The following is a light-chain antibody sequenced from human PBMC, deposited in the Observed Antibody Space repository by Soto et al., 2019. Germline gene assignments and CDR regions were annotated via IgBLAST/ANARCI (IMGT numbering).Light chain of an antibody. Sequence: EIVLTQSPGTLSLSPGERATLSCRASQSVSSSYLAWYQQKPGQAPRLLIYGASSRATGIPDRFSGSGSETDFTLTISRLAPEDVAVYYCQQYGRSLITFGQGTRLEIK. CDR1: QSVSSSY. CDR2: GAS. V-gene: IGKV3-20*01. J-gene: IGKJ5*01. CDR3: QQYGRSLIT.